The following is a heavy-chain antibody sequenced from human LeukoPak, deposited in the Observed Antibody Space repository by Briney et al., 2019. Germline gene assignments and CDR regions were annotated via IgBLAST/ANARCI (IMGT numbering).Heavy chain of an antibody. Sequence: GGSLRLSCAASGFTFSSYEMNWVRQASGKGLEWLGRIRSKANSYATAYAASVKGRFTISRDDSKNTAYLQMNSLKTEDTAVYYRTRHGNEKLVDYWGQGTLVTVSS. J-gene: IGHJ4*02. V-gene: IGHV3-73*01. D-gene: IGHD1-1*01. CDR2: IRSKANSYAT. CDR3: TRHGNEKLVDY. CDR1: GFTFSSYE.